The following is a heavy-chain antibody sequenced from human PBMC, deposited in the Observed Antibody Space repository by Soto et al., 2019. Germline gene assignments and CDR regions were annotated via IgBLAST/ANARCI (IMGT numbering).Heavy chain of an antibody. CDR3: AIRMYSTRWYYLDY. J-gene: IGHJ4*02. CDR2: ISAST. Sequence: EMHLLESGGGLVQAGGSLRLSCAASGFTVSSYALNWVRQAPGKGLEWVSGISASTYYADSVKGRFTISRDTSKNTLYLQINSLRAEDTAIYFCAIRMYSTRWYYLDYWGQGTLVTVSS. CDR1: GFTVSSYA. D-gene: IGHD6-13*01. V-gene: IGHV3-23*01.